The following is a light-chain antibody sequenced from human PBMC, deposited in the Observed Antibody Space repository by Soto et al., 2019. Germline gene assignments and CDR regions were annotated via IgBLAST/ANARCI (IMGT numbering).Light chain of an antibody. J-gene: IGKJ4*01. CDR2: DAS. V-gene: IGKV1-33*01. CDR3: QHYANLPLT. CDR1: QDIRNY. Sequence: DIQMTQSPSSLSASVGDRVTITCQASQDIRNYLNWYQQKPGKAPKLLIYDASNLETGVPSRFSGSGSGTDFTFTISSLQPEDIATYYCQHYANLPLTFGGGTKVEIK.